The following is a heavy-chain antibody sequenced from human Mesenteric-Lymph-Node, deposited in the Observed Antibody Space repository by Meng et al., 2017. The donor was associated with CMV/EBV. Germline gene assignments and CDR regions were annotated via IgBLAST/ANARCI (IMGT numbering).Heavy chain of an antibody. CDR1: GYTFTGYY. CDR3: ARALYCSSTSCLRAKYYYDSSGYSPLGY. Sequence: ASVKVSCKASGYTFTGYYMHWVRQATGQGLEWMGWMNPNSGNTGYAQKFQGRVTITRNTSISTAYMELSSLRSEDTAVYYCARALYCSSTSCLRAKYYYDSSGYSPLGYWGQGTLVTVSS. D-gene: IGHD3-22*01. J-gene: IGHJ4*02. V-gene: IGHV1-8*03. CDR2: MNPNSGNT.